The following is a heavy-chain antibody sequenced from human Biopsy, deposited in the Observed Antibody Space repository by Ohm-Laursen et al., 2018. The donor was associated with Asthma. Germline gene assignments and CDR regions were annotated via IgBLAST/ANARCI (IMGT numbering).Heavy chain of an antibody. J-gene: IGHJ4*02. CDR1: GFMFRGFG. D-gene: IGHD5-12*01. CDR2: ISYDGNHK. Sequence: SLRLSCSASGFMFRGFGMHWVRQAPGKGLEWVAVISYDGNHKFYEDSVKGRFAISRDNSKNTLYLQMNSLRTEDTAVYYCAKRRGYSGHDNDYWGQGTLVIVSS. V-gene: IGHV3-30*18. CDR3: AKRRGYSGHDNDY.